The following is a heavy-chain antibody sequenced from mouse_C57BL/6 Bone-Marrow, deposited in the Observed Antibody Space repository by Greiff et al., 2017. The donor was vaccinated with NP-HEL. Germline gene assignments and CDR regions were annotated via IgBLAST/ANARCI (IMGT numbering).Heavy chain of an antibody. V-gene: IGHV1-64*01. CDR1: GYTFTSYW. J-gene: IGHJ2*01. CDR2: IHPNSGST. D-gene: IGHD1-1*01. Sequence: VQLQQPGAELVKPGASVKLSCKASGYTFTSYWMHWVKQRPGQGLEWIGMIHPNSGSTNYNEKFKSKATLTVDKSSSTAYMQLSSLTSEDSAVYYCARCYYYGSSAFDYWGQGTTLTVSS. CDR3: ARCYYYGSSAFDY.